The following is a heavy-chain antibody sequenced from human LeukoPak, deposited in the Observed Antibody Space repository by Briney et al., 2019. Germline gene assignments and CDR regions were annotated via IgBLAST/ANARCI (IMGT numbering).Heavy chain of an antibody. CDR3: ARGNLGGDGY. V-gene: IGHV1-2*02. J-gene: IGHJ4*02. CDR2: INPSNGAT. D-gene: IGHD1-26*01. Sequence: ASVKVSCKSSGYTFTGYYIHWVRQAPGQGLEWMGWINPSNGATKYEGRFQGRVTMTRDTSIDTAYMEVSSLTSDGVAVYYCARGNLGGDGYWGQGSLVIVSS. CDR1: GYTFTGYY.